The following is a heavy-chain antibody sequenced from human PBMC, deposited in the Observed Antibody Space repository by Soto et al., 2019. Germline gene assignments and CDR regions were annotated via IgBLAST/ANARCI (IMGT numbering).Heavy chain of an antibody. D-gene: IGHD2-15*01. CDR3: ASYQLRESSYLRCSGGSCYSFWYFDL. J-gene: IGHJ2*01. V-gene: IGHV4-31*03. CDR1: GGSISSGGYY. CDR2: IYYSGST. Sequence: QVQLQESGPGLVKPSQTLSLTCTVSGGSISSGGYYWSWIRQHPGKGLEWIGYIYYSGSTYYNPSLKRRVTISVATSKNQFPLKLSSVTDADTAVYYCASYQLRESSYLRCSGGSCYSFWYFDLWGRGTLVTVSS.